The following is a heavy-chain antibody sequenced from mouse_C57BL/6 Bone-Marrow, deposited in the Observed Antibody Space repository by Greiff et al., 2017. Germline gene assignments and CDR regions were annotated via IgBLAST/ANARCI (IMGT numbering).Heavy chain of an antibody. Sequence: EVQLQESGPGLVKPSQSLSLTCSVTGYSITSGYYWNWIRQFPGNKLEWMGYISYDGSNNYNPSLKNRISITRDTSKNQFFLKLNSVTTEDTATYYCARDRSNDAMDYWGQGTSVTVSS. D-gene: IGHD2-5*01. CDR1: GYSITSGYY. V-gene: IGHV3-6*01. J-gene: IGHJ4*01. CDR3: ARDRSNDAMDY. CDR2: ISYDGSN.